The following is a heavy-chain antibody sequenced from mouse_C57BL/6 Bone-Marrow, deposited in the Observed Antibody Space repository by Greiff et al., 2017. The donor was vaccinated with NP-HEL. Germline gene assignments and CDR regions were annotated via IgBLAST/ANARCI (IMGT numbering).Heavy chain of an antibody. V-gene: IGHV1-69*01. CDR2: IDPSDSYT. Sequence: QVQLQQSGAELVMPGALVKLSCKASGYTFTSYWMHWVKQRPGQGLEWIGEIDPSDSYTNYNQKFKGKSTLTVDKSSSTAYMQLSSLTSEDSAVYYCARRNYDYDLYWYFDVWGTGTTVTVSS. D-gene: IGHD2-4*01. J-gene: IGHJ1*03. CDR3: ARRNYDYDLYWYFDV. CDR1: GYTFTSYW.